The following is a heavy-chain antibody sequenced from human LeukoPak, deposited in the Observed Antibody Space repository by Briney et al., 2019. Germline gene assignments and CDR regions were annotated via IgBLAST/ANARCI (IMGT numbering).Heavy chain of an antibody. CDR3: ARARYSGSYYDY. CDR2: IGGSGGTT. CDR1: GFTFSSYA. V-gene: IGHV3-23*01. Sequence: GGSLRLSCAASGFTFSSYAMSWVRQAPGKGLEWVSTIGGSGGTTYYADSVKGRFTISRDNSKNTLYLQMNSLRAEDTAVYYCARARYSGSYYDYWGQGTLVTVSS. D-gene: IGHD1-26*01. J-gene: IGHJ4*02.